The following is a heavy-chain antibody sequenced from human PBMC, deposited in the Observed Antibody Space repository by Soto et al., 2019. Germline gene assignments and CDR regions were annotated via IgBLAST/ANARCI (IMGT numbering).Heavy chain of an antibody. CDR3: ARDSARHGYGDAFDI. CDR2: IYHSGST. Sequence: QVQLQESGPGLVKPSGTLSLTCAVSSGSISSSNWWSWVRQPPGKGLEWIGEIYHSGSTNYNPSLKSRVTISVDKSKNQFSLKLSSVTAADTAVYYCARDSARHGYGDAFDIWGRGTMVTVSS. J-gene: IGHJ3*02. D-gene: IGHD5-12*01. V-gene: IGHV4-4*02. CDR1: SGSISSSNW.